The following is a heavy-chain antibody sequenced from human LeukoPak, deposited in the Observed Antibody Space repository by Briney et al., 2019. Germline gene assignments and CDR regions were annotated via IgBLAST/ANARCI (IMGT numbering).Heavy chain of an antibody. D-gene: IGHD3-3*01. Sequence: GGSLRLSCAASGFTFSSYSMNWVRQAPGKGLEWVSSISSSSSYIYYADSVKGRFTISRDNAKNSLYLQMNSLRAEDTAVYYCARESYPYDFWSGYYQEVDRYFDYWGQGTLVTVSS. CDR3: ARESYPYDFWSGYYQEVDRYFDY. J-gene: IGHJ4*02. V-gene: IGHV3-21*01. CDR1: GFTFSSYS. CDR2: ISSSSSYI.